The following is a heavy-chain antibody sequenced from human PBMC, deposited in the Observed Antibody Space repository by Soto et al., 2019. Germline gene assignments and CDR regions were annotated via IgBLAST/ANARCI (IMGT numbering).Heavy chain of an antibody. CDR1: GFAFSSYG. V-gene: IGHV3-30*03. D-gene: IGHD5-18*01. CDR3: VSDRGYGHASVPYS. J-gene: IGHJ4*02. Sequence: QAQLVESGGGVVQPGRSLRLSCAASGFAFSSYGMQWVRQGPGTGLEWVAVISYDGSLQHYADSVKGRFTISRDNSKNMVLLQMSSLRAEDTAVYYCVSDRGYGHASVPYSWGQGTLVSVSS. CDR2: ISYDGSLQ.